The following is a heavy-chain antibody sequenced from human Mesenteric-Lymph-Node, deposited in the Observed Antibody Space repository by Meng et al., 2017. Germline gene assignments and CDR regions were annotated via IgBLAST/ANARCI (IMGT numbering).Heavy chain of an antibody. CDR1: GYTFTSYG. CDR3: ASFYGDYPYYYYGMDV. D-gene: IGHD4-17*01. Sequence: ASVKVSCKASGYTFTSYGISWVRQAPGQGLVWMGWISAYNGNTNYAQKLQGRVTMTTDTSTSTAYMELSSLRSEDTAVYYCASFYGDYPYYYYGMDVWGQGTTVTVSS. J-gene: IGHJ6*02. V-gene: IGHV1-18*01. CDR2: ISAYNGNT.